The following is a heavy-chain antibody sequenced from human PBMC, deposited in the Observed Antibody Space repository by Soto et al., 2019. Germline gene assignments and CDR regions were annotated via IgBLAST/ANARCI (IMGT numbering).Heavy chain of an antibody. CDR1: LFTFSSYA. J-gene: IGHJ4*02. V-gene: IGHV3-23*01. Sequence: VWSLRLSCSASLFTFSSYAMSWVLQTPVKLLEWFSAISGSVGSTYYADSVKGRFTISRDNSKNTLYLQMNSLRAEDTAVYYCAKGRSYGIVVVVAATPFEYWGQGTLVTVSS. CDR2: ISGSVGST. D-gene: IGHD2-15*01. CDR3: AKGRSYGIVVVVAATPFEY.